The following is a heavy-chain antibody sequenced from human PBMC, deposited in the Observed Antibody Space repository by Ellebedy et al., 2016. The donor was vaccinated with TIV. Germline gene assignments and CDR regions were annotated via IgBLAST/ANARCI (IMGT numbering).Heavy chain of an antibody. J-gene: IGHJ5*02. CDR1: GFTFSSYA. D-gene: IGHD6-13*01. CDR3: VKAWHSSSWYSNWFDP. CDR2: ISSNGVTT. V-gene: IGHV3-64D*09. Sequence: GGSLRLSCSVSGFTFSSYAMHWVRQAPGKGLQYDSAISSNGVTTDYADSVEGRFTISRDNSKNTLYLQMRSLRPEDTAVYYCVKAWHSSSWYSNWFDPWGQGTLVIVSS.